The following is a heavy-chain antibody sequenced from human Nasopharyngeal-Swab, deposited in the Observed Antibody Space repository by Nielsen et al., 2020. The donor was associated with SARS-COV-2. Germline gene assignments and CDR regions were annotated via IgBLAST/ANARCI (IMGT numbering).Heavy chain of an antibody. Sequence: GESLKISCAASGFTFSSYSMNWVRQARGKGLEWVSSISSSSSYIYYADSVKGRFTISRDNAKNSLYLQMNSLRAEDTAVYYCARDRRPSSGWYSSAFDIWGQGTMVTVSS. V-gene: IGHV3-21*01. D-gene: IGHD6-19*01. CDR1: GFTFSSYS. J-gene: IGHJ3*02. CDR2: ISSSSSYI. CDR3: ARDRRPSSGWYSSAFDI.